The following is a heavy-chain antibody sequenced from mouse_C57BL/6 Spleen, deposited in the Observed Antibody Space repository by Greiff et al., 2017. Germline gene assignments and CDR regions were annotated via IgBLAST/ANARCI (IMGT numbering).Heavy chain of an antibody. D-gene: IGHD2-4*01. V-gene: IGHV1-15*01. J-gene: IGHJ1*03. CDR3: TRGDYDPPYWYFDV. Sequence: VQLQQSGAELVRPGASVTLSCKASGYTFTDYEMHWVKQTPVHGLEWIGAIDPETGGTAYNQKFKGKAILTADKSSSTAYMELRSLTSEDSAVYYCTRGDYDPPYWYFDVWGTGTTVTVSS. CDR1: GYTFTDYE. CDR2: IDPETGGT.